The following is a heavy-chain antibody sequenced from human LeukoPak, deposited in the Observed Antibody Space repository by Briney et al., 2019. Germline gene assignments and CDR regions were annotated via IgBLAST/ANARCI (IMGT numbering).Heavy chain of an antibody. V-gene: IGHV1-18*01. CDR3: ARDQGTGGTTVDY. D-gene: IGHD1-1*01. J-gene: IGHJ4*02. CDR1: GYTFTTYG. CDR2: ISAYNDYT. Sequence: GASVKVSCKASGYTFTTYGISWVRQAPGQGFEWMGWISAYNDYTNYAQNLQGRVTMTTDTSTSTAYMELRSLRSDDTAVYYCARDQGTGGTTVDYWGQGTLVTVSS.